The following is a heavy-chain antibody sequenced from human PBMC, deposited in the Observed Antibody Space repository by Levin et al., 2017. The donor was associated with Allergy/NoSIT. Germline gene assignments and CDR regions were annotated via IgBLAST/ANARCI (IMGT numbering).Heavy chain of an antibody. CDR1: GYTFTSYG. CDR3: ARAGRYYGSGSYDDDY. CDR2: ISAYNGNT. Sequence: ASVKVSCKASGYTFTSYGISWVRQAPGQGLEWMGWISAYNGNTNYAQKLQGRVTMTTDTSTSTAYMELRSLRSDDTAVYYCARAGRYYGSGSYDDDYWGQGTLVTVSS. V-gene: IGHV1-18*01. D-gene: IGHD3-10*01. J-gene: IGHJ4*02.